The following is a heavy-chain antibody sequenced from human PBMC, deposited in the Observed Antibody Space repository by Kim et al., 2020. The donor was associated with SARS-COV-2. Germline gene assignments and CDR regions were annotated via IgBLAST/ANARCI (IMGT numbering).Heavy chain of an antibody. CDR2: ISYDGSNK. CDR1: GFTFSSYA. Sequence: GGSLRLSCAASGFTFSSYAMHWVRQAPGKGLEWVAVISYDGSNKYYADSVKGRFTISRDNSKNTLYLQMNSLRAEDTAVYYCARDHPLGYCSSTSCYSYGMDVWGQGTTVTVSS. CDR3: ARDHPLGYCSSTSCYSYGMDV. V-gene: IGHV3-30*04. J-gene: IGHJ6*02. D-gene: IGHD2-2*01.